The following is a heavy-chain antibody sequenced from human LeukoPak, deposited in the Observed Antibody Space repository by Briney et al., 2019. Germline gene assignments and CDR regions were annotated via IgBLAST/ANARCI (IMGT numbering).Heavy chain of an antibody. J-gene: IGHJ4*02. D-gene: IGHD3-22*01. V-gene: IGHV3-23*01. CDR3: SSGKGPSAGGL. Sequence: PGGSLRLSCAASGFTFSSHGMNWVRQAPGKGLEWVSGISPSGGITYYTDSVKGRFTISRDNSKNTQSLQMNSLRAEDTAVYYCSSGKGPSAGGLWGQGTLVTVSS. CDR2: ISPSGGIT. CDR1: GFTFSSHG.